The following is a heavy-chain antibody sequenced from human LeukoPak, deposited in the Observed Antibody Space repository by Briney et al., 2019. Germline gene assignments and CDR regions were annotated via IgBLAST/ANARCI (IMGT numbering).Heavy chain of an antibody. V-gene: IGHV4-59*01. CDR1: GGSISSYY. D-gene: IGHD3-22*01. CDR2: IYYSGST. CDR3: ASLTTADAFDI. J-gene: IGHJ3*02. Sequence: SETLSLTCTVSGGSISSYYWSWIRQPPGKGLEWIGYIYYSGSTNYKPSLKSRVTISVDTSKNQFSLKVSSVTAADTAVYYCASLTTADAFDIWGQGTMVTVSS.